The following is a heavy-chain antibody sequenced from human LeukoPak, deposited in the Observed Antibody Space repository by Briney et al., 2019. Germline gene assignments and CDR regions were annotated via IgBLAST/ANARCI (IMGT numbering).Heavy chain of an antibody. CDR3: ARVELYYGSGSSSYYFDY. Sequence: PSETLSLTCTVSGGSISSYCWSWIRQPPGKGLEWIGYIYYSGSTNYNPSLKSRVTISVDTSKNQFSLKLSSVTAADTAVYYCARVELYYGSGSSSYYFDYWGQGTLVTVSS. CDR2: IYYSGST. CDR1: GGSISSYC. V-gene: IGHV4-59*01. D-gene: IGHD3-10*01. J-gene: IGHJ4*02.